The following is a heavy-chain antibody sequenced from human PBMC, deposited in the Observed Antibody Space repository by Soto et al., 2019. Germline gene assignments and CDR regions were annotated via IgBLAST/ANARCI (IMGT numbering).Heavy chain of an antibody. CDR3: ARERGSYAFDI. Sequence: SETLSLTCTVSGGSISSYYWSWIRQPPGKGLEWIGYISYSGSTNYSPSLKSRVTFSLDTSKNQFSLQLSSVTAADTAVYYCARERGSYAFDIWGQGTMVTVSS. D-gene: IGHD3-10*01. CDR2: ISYSGST. V-gene: IGHV4-59*01. J-gene: IGHJ3*02. CDR1: GGSISSYY.